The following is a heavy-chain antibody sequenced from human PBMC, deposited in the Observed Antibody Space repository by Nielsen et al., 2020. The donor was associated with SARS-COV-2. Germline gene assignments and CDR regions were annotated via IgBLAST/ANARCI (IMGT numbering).Heavy chain of an antibody. CDR3: ARVKGYSSSSGSALPFWGMDV. V-gene: IGHV1-18*01. D-gene: IGHD6-6*01. J-gene: IGHJ6*02. CDR2: ISAYNGNT. Sequence: ASVKVSCKASGYTFTSYDINWVRQATGQGLEWMGWISAYNGNTNYAQKLQGRVTMTTDTSTSTAYMELRSLRSDDTAVYYCARVKGYSSSSGSALPFWGMDVWGQGTTVTVSS. CDR1: GYTFTSYD.